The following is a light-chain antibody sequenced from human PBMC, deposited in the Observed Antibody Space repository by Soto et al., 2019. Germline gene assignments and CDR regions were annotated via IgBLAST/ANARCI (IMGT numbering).Light chain of an antibody. CDR3: HQRSTWPFT. CDR1: QSIISY. V-gene: IGKV3-11*01. CDR2: DAS. Sequence: EIVLTQSPATLSLSPGERATLSCRASQSIISYLAWYQQKPDQAPRLLIYDASNRATGIPARFSGSGSGTDFPLTISSLEPEDFAVYYCHQRSTWPFTFGPGTKVDIK. J-gene: IGKJ3*01.